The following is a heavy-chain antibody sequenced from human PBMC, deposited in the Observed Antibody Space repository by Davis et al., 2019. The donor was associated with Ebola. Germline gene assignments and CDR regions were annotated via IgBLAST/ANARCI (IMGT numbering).Heavy chain of an antibody. CDR1: GGTFSSYA. J-gene: IGHJ2*01. Sequence: SVKVSCKASGGTFSSYAISWVRQAPGQGLEWMGGIIPILGIANYAQKFQGRVTITADESTSTAYMEPSSLRSEDTAVYYCARGLVRGESYWYFDLWGRGTLVTVSS. CDR2: IIPILGIA. CDR3: ARGLVRGESYWYFDL. D-gene: IGHD6-6*01. V-gene: IGHV1-69*10.